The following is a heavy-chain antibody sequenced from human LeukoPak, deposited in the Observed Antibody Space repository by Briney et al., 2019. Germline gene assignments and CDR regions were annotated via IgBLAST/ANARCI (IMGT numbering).Heavy chain of an antibody. Sequence: GGSLRLSCAASGFTFSSYAMSWVRQAPGKGLEWVSSISSSSSYIYYADSVKGRFTISRDNAKNSLYLQMNSLRAEDTAVYYCASQLVFRSPFWGQGTLVTVSS. CDR3: ASQLVFRSPF. CDR1: GFTFSSYA. V-gene: IGHV3-21*01. CDR2: ISSSSSYI. J-gene: IGHJ4*02.